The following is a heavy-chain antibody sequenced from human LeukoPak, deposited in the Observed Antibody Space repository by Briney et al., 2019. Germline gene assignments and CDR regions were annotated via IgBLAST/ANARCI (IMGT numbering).Heavy chain of an antibody. J-gene: IGHJ4*02. Sequence: ASVKVSCKASGYTFTNYLLHWVRQAPGQGLEWMGIINPSGGSTSYAQKFQGRVTMTRDTSTSTVYMELSSLRSEDTAVYYCARWGAVAGRFDYWGQGTLVTVSS. D-gene: IGHD6-19*01. CDR2: INPSGGST. CDR1: GYTFTNYL. V-gene: IGHV1-46*01. CDR3: ARWGAVAGRFDY.